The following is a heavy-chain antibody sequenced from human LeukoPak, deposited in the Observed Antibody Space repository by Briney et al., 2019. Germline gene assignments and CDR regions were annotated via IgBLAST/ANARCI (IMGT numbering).Heavy chain of an antibody. Sequence: SETLSLTCAVYGGSFSGYYWNWIRQPPGKGLEWIGEINHSGITNYNPSLKSRVTISVDTSKNQFSLKLSSVTAADTAVYYCARTRKDIVVVPALAAFDIWGQGTMVTVSS. J-gene: IGHJ3*02. CDR2: INHSGIT. CDR3: ARTRKDIVVVPALAAFDI. CDR1: GGSFSGYY. D-gene: IGHD2-2*01. V-gene: IGHV4-34*01.